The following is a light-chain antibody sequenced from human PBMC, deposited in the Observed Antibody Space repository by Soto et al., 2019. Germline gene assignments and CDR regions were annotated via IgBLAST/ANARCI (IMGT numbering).Light chain of an antibody. CDR3: ATWDDSLNGPV. CDR1: TSNIGDNT. Sequence: QSVVTQPPSVSGTPGQRVTVSCSGSTSNIGDNTVTWYHQLPGAAPKLLIYKTHQRPSGVPDRFSGSKSGTSASLAISGLQSEDEGDYYCATWDDSLNGPVFGGGTKLTVL. V-gene: IGLV1-44*01. CDR2: KTH. J-gene: IGLJ3*02.